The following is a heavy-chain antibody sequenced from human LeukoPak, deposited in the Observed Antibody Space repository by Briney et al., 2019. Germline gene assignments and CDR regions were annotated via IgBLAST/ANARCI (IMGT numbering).Heavy chain of an antibody. Sequence: GRSLRLSCAASGFTFSNYGMHWVRQAPGKGLEWVAIVWYDGSKQFYADSVRGRFTISRANSKNTLYLLMNSLRAEDTSVYYCAKDLRTGDFDFWGQGTLVTVSS. CDR1: GFTFSNYG. CDR2: VWYDGSKQ. CDR3: AKDLRTGDFDF. V-gene: IGHV3-33*06. D-gene: IGHD7-27*01. J-gene: IGHJ4*02.